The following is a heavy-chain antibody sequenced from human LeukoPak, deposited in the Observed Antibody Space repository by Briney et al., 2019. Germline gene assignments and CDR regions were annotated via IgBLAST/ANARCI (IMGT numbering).Heavy chain of an antibody. CDR1: GGSISSSSYY. J-gene: IGHJ4*02. CDR2: IFYSGST. V-gene: IGHV4-39*01. CDR3: ARHTYSNSPFDY. D-gene: IGHD6-13*01. Sequence: PSETLSLTCTVSGGSISSSSYYWGWIRQPPGKGLEWIGSIFYSGSTYYNPSLKSRVTISVDTSKNQFSLKLSSVTAADTAVYYCARHTYSNSPFDYWGQGTLVTVSS.